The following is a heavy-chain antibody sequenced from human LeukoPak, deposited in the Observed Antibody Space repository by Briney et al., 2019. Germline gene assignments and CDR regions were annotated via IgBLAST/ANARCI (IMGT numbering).Heavy chain of an antibody. D-gene: IGHD6-13*01. CDR1: GFRFTSYA. CDR2: ISTSGGNT. V-gene: IGHV3-23*01. J-gene: IGHJ4*02. CDR3: AKHSSSWSYFDY. Sequence: GGSLRLPCAASGFRFTSYAMSWVRQAPGKGLEWVSAISTSGGNTYYADSVKGRFSISRDNSKNTLYLQINSLRAEDTAVYYCAKHSSSWSYFDYWGQGTLVTVSS.